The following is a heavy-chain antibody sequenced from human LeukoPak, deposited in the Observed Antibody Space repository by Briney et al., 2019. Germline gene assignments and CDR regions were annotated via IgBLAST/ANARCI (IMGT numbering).Heavy chain of an antibody. J-gene: IGHJ4*02. Sequence: GGSLRLSCAASGFNFSNYAMTWVRQAPGKGLEWVSGVTGSSSNTYYADSVKGRFTISGDNSKNMLYLEMNSLRVEDTAIYYCAKDRSSSTSCSNYWGRGTLVTVSS. CDR1: GFNFSNYA. CDR2: VTGSSSNT. D-gene: IGHD2-2*01. CDR3: AKDRSSSTSCSNY. V-gene: IGHV3-23*01.